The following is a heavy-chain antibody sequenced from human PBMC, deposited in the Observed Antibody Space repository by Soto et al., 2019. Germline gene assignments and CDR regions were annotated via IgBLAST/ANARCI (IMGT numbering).Heavy chain of an antibody. CDR1: GGTFSSYA. Sequence: QVQLVQSGAEVKKPGSSVKVSCKASGGTFSSYAISWVRQAPGQGLEWMGGIIPIFGTANYAQKFQGRVTITADESTSTAYMELSSLRSEDTAVYYCAVRANGVTQRYYYYGMDVWGKGPRSPSPQ. CDR2: IIPIFGTA. J-gene: IGHJ6*01. CDR3: AVRANGVTQRYYYYGMDV. V-gene: IGHV1-69*12. D-gene: IGHD3-10*01.